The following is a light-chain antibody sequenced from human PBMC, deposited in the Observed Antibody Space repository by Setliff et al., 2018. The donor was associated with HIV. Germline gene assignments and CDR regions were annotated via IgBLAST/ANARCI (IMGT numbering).Light chain of an antibody. CDR1: GSDVATSKY. V-gene: IGLV2-14*03. CDR2: DIV. Sequence: QSVLTQPASVSGSPGQSITISCTGTGSDVATSKYVSWYQQHPGKAPKLLSYDIVTRPSGVSNRFSGSKSGGTASLTISGLQAEDEADYYCSIHRSRGYVFGSGTKVTVL. J-gene: IGLJ1*01. CDR3: SIHRSRGYV.